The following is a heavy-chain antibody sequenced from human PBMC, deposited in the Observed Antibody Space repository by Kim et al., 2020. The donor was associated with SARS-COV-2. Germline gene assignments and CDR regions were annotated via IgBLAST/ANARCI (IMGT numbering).Heavy chain of an antibody. J-gene: IGHJ4*02. D-gene: IGHD1-26*01. Sequence: ASVKVSCKVSGYTLTELSMHWVRQAPGKGLEWMGGFDPEDGETIYAQKFQGRVTMTEDTSTDTAYMELSSLRSEDTAVYYCSTDRVYQDHFIVGATGWGQGTLVTVSS. CDR2: FDPEDGET. V-gene: IGHV1-24*01. CDR1: GYTLTELS. CDR3: STDRVYQDHFIVGATG.